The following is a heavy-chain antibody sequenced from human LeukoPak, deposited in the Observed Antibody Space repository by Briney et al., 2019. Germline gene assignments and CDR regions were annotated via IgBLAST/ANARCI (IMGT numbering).Heavy chain of an antibody. J-gene: IGHJ4*02. CDR3: AGLGCSSTTCFDY. CDR2: IGWNSGRI. CDR1: GFTFGDYA. Sequence: GGSLRLSCAASGFTFGDYAMHWVRQAPGKGLEWVSGIGWNSGRIDYADSVKGRFTISRDNAKNSLYLQMNSLRAEDTAVYYCAGLGCSSTTCFDYWGQGTLVTVSS. D-gene: IGHD2-2*01. V-gene: IGHV3-9*01.